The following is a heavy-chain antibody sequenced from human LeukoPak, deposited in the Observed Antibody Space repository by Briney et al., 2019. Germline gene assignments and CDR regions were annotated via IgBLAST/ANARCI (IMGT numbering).Heavy chain of an antibody. D-gene: IGHD6-6*01. V-gene: IGHV3-23*01. CDR2: ISGSGGST. J-gene: IGHJ4*02. CDR3: ARVIAARHFDY. Sequence: GGSLRLSCAASGFTFSTYAMNWVRQAPGKGLEWVSGISGSGGSTYYADSVKGRFTISRDNSMNTMFLQMNSPRAEDTAVYYCARVIAARHFDYWGQGTLVTVSS. CDR1: GFTFSTYA.